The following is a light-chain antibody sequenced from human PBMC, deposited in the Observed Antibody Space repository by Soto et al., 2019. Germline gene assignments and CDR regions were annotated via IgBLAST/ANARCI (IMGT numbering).Light chain of an antibody. Sequence: ETMMTQSPDTLSVSLGERATLSCRASQSLRSGLAWYQQKPGQAPRLLIYDASTRATGIPARFSGSGSGTDFTLTISGLQSEDFAVYYCQQYNNWPQTFGQGTKVDIK. CDR3: QQYNNWPQT. J-gene: IGKJ1*01. CDR1: QSLRSG. CDR2: DAS. V-gene: IGKV3-15*01.